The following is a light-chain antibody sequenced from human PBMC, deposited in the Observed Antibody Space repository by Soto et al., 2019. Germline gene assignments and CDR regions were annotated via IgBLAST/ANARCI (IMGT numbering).Light chain of an antibody. CDR2: DVS. CDR3: QQYYNWLT. CDR1: QSVSSN. Sequence: EIVATQSPATLSVSPEERATLSCRASQSVSSNLAWFQQKPGQAPRLLIYDVSTRATGIPARFSGSGSGTEFTLTISSLQSEDFAVYYCQQYYNWLTFGGGTKVDIK. V-gene: IGKV3-15*01. J-gene: IGKJ4*01.